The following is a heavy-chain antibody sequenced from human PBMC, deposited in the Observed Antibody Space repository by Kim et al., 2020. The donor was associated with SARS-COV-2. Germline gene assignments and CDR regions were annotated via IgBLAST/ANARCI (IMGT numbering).Heavy chain of an antibody. Sequence: GGSLRLSCAASGFTFSSYGMHWVRQAPGKGLEWVAVIWYDGSNKYYADSVKGRFTISRDNSKNTLFLQMKSLRGEDTAVYYCARDQLWLGSWDYWGQGTLVTVSS. D-gene: IGHD5-18*01. V-gene: IGHV3-33*01. J-gene: IGHJ4*02. CDR2: IWYDGSNK. CDR3: ARDQLWLGSWDY. CDR1: GFTFSSYG.